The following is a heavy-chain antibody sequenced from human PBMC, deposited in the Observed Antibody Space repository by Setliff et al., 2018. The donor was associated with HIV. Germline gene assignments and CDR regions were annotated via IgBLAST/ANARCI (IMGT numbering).Heavy chain of an antibody. D-gene: IGHD3-10*01. J-gene: IGHJ4*02. Sequence: KVSCKSSGGTFSSYAISWVRQAPGQGLEWMGGIIPILGIANYAQKFQGRVTITADKSTSTAYMELSSLRSEDTAVYYCARQTPGSFNFDYWGQGTLVTVSS. CDR2: IIPILGIA. V-gene: IGHV1-69*10. CDR1: GGTFSSYA. CDR3: ARQTPGSFNFDY.